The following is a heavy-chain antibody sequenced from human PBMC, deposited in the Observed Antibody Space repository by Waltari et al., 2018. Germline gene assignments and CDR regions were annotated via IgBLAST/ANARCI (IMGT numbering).Heavy chain of an antibody. Sequence: QVQLVQSGAEVKKPGASVKVSCKASGYTFTSYAMHWVRQAPGQRHEWMGWINAGNGNTKYSQEFQGRVTITRDTCASTAYMELSSLRSEDMAVYYCARGPPALLPSARLPTDYWGQGTLVTVSS. CDR1: GYTFTSYA. D-gene: IGHD6-25*01. J-gene: IGHJ4*02. CDR2: INAGNGNT. V-gene: IGHV1-3*03. CDR3: ARGPPALLPSARLPTDY.